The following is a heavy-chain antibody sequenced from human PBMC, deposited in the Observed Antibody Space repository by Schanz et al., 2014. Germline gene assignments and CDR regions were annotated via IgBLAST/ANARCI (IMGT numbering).Heavy chain of an antibody. Sequence: AASGFTFSNSYIHWVRQAPGKGLEWVSGISYSGSTADYADSVKGRFTISRDNAKNALYLQMKRLRDEDRGVYLCQKGRMTAINNVEARGQTQLEDV. CDR3: QKGRMTAINNVEARGQTQLEDV. CDR1: GFTFSNSY. CDR2: ISYSGSTA. J-gene: IGHJ6*01. D-gene: IGHD2-21*02. V-gene: IGHV3-48*02.